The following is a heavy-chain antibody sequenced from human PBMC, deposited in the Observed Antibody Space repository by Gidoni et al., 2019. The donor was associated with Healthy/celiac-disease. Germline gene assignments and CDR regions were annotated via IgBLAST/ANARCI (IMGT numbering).Heavy chain of an antibody. V-gene: IGHV3-33*01. Sequence: QVQLVESGGGVVQPGRSLRLPCAASGFPFSRYGMHWVRQAPGKGLEWVAVIWYDGSNKYYADSVKGRFTISRDNSKNTLYLQMNSLRAEDTAVYYCARDGLATWLSKGMFDYWGQGTLVTVSS. CDR3: ARDGLATWLSKGMFDY. CDR2: IWYDGSNK. D-gene: IGHD6-19*01. J-gene: IGHJ4*02. CDR1: GFPFSRYG.